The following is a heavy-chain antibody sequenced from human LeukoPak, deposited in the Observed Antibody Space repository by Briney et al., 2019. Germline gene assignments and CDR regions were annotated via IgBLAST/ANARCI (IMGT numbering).Heavy chain of an antibody. D-gene: IGHD6-19*01. CDR2: IWYDGSNK. CDR3: AIITGYSSGWYLRAFDI. CDR1: GFTFSSYG. Sequence: PGRSLRLSCAASGFTFSSYGMHWVRQAPGKGLEWVAVIWYDGSNKYYADSVKGRFTISRDNSKNTLYLQMNSLRAEDTAVYYCAIITGYSSGWYLRAFDIWGQGTMVTVSS. J-gene: IGHJ3*02. V-gene: IGHV3-33*01.